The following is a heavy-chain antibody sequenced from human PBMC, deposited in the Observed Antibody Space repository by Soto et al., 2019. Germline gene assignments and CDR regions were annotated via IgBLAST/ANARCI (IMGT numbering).Heavy chain of an antibody. J-gene: IGHJ6*02. D-gene: IGHD3-22*01. CDR2: ITYSGNT. Sequence: SETLSLTCTVSGGSISSYYWSWIRQPPGKGLEGIGDITYSGNTKYTPSLKSRVTISVDTYKNQFSLRLSSVTAADTAVYYCARHQYYYDGLDVWGQGTTVTVSS. V-gene: IGHV4-59*08. CDR1: GGSISSYY. CDR3: ARHQYYYDGLDV.